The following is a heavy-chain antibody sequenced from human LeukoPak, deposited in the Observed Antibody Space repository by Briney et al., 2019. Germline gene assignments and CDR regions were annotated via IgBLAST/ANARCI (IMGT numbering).Heavy chain of an antibody. V-gene: IGHV3-21*01. CDR1: EFTFISYS. J-gene: IGHJ3*02. CDR3: ARVIRGGTMVRGGAFDI. CDR2: IISSSSYT. Sequence: GGSLRLSFAAPEFTFISYSINWFGQAQGKGLNWVSPIISSSSYTYYADSVKGRFTISRDNAKNSLYLQMNSLRAEDTAVYYCARVIRGGTMVRGGAFDIWGQGTMVTVSS. D-gene: IGHD3-10*01.